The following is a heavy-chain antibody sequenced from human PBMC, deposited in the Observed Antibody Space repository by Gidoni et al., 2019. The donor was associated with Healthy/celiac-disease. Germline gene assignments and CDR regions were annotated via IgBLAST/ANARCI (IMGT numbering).Heavy chain of an antibody. J-gene: IGHJ4*02. CDR1: GFTFSSDA. D-gene: IGHD2-15*01. V-gene: IGHV3-23*01. Sequence: EVQLLESGGGLVQPGGSLRLSCAASGFTFSSDALSWVRQAPGKGLEWVSAISGSGGSTYYADSGKGRFTISRDNSKNTLYLQMNSLRAEDTAVYYCAMIVVVAAKGIDYWGQGTLVTVSS. CDR3: AMIVVVAAKGIDY. CDR2: ISGSGGST.